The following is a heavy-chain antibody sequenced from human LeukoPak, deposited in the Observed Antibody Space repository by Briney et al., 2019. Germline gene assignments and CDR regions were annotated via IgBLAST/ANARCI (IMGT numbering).Heavy chain of an antibody. J-gene: IGHJ6*02. Sequence: GESLKTSCKGSGYSFTSYWIGWVRQMPGKGLEWMGIIYPGDSDTRYSPSFQGQVTISADKSISTAYLQWSSLKASDTAMYYCARFSGSYSPTYYYGMDVWGQGTTVTVSS. D-gene: IGHD1-26*01. CDR3: ARFSGSYSPTYYYGMDV. V-gene: IGHV5-51*01. CDR1: GYSFTSYW. CDR2: IYPGDSDT.